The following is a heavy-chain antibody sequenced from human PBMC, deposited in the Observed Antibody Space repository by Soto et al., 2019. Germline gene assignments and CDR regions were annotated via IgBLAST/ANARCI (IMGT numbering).Heavy chain of an antibody. CDR2: IWYDGTNT. Sequence: QVQLVESGGGVVRPGRSLRLACEASGFSFSTYGMHWVRQAPGKGLQWVAVIWYDGTNTYYADSVKWRFTISRDNSKDTRYREMNNLRAEDTAVYYCARVEAHLIPRDHYYYGMDVWGQGTTVTV. J-gene: IGHJ6*01. D-gene: IGHD2-2*02. CDR1: GFSFSTYG. CDR3: ARVEAHLIPRDHYYYGMDV. V-gene: IGHV3-33*01.